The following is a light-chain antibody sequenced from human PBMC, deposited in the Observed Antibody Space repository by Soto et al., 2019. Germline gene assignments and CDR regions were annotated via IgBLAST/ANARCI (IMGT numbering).Light chain of an antibody. CDR2: NTD. CDR1: SGSVSTSYY. CDR3: VLYMGKGIAV. J-gene: IGLJ2*01. V-gene: IGLV8-61*01. Sequence: QTVVTQEPSFSVSPGGTVTLTCGLSSGSVSTSYYPGWYQQTPGRTPRTLIYNTDIRSSGVPDRFSGSILGSKAALTITGAQADDECDYYCVLYMGKGIAVFGGGTQRTVL.